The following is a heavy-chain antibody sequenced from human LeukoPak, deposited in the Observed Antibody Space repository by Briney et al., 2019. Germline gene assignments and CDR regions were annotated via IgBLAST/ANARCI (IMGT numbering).Heavy chain of an antibody. CDR2: ISAYNGNT. D-gene: IGHD2-2*01. J-gene: IGHJ4*02. CDR3: ARGRRVVVVPAAICDY. Sequence: ASVKVSCKASGYTFTSYGISWARQAPGQGLEWMGWISAYNGNTNYAQKLQGRVTMTTDTSTSTAYMELRGLRSDDTAVYYCARGRRVVVVPAAICDYWGQGTLVTVSS. V-gene: IGHV1-18*01. CDR1: GYTFTSYG.